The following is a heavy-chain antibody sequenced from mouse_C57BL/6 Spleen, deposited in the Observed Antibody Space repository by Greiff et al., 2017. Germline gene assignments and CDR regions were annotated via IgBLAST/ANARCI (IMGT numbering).Heavy chain of an antibody. CDR2: IYPGDGDT. V-gene: IGHV1-80*01. CDR3: ARQGYGSLYYYAMDY. D-gene: IGHD1-1*01. Sequence: QVQLQQSGAELVKPGASVKISCKASGYAFSSYWMNWVKQRPGKGLEWIGQIYPGDGDTNYNGKFKGKATLTADKSSSPAYMQLSSLTSEDSAVYFCARQGYGSLYYYAMDYWGQGTSVTVSS. CDR1: GYAFSSYW. J-gene: IGHJ4*01.